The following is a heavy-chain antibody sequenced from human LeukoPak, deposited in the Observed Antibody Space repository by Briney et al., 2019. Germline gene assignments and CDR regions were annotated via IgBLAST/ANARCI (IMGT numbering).Heavy chain of an antibody. CDR3: ARDNDFWSGYQQNWFDP. Sequence: ASVKVSCKASGYTFTSYYMHWVRQAPGQGLEWMGIINPSGGSTSYAQKFQGRVTMTRDMSTSTVYMELSSLRSEDTAVYYCARDNDFWSGYQQNWFDPWGQGTLITVSS. V-gene: IGHV1-46*01. J-gene: IGHJ5*02. CDR2: INPSGGST. CDR1: GYTFTSYY. D-gene: IGHD3-3*01.